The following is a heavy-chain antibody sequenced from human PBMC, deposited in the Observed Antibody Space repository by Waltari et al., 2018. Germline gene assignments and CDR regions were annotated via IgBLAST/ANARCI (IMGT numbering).Heavy chain of an antibody. J-gene: IGHJ4*02. Sequence: QVQLVQSGAEVKKPGASVKVSCRTSGYTFGDYYIHWVRQAPGQGLEWMGLINPTNGDTKVAQDFQDRVAMTRDTSISTAFLELSSLRFDDTAIFFCARDPYEFYFGSGSYFDFWGQGTMVTVTS. D-gene: IGHD3-10*01. V-gene: IGHV1-2*02. CDR3: ARDPYEFYFGSGSYFDF. CDR2: INPTNGDT. CDR1: GYTFGDYY.